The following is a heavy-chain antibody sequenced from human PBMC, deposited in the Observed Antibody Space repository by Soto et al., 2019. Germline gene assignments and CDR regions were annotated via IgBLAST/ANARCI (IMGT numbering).Heavy chain of an antibody. CDR2: IFPSDSDT. Sequence: GESLKISFRTSGYRFTSYLIAWVRQMPGKGLAWMGIIFPSDSDTRYSPSFQGQVTISADRSTSTVFLQWASLKASDAAVYFCARKDKSGYFNWFDPWGQGTLVTVSS. J-gene: IGHJ5*02. D-gene: IGHD3-22*01. V-gene: IGHV5-51*01. CDR3: ARKDKSGYFNWFDP. CDR1: GYRFTSYL.